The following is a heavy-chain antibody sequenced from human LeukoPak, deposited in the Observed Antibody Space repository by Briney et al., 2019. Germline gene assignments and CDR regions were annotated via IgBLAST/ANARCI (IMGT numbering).Heavy chain of an antibody. V-gene: IGHV3-43*02. CDR2: ITGDGGTT. Sequence: PGGSLRLSCAASGFTFGDYTMHWFRQPPGRGLQWVSLITGDGGTTSYAGSVKGRFTISRDNSKNSLSLYMNSLRNEDTALYYCAKGHFGAGHYWGQGTLVTVSS. CDR1: GFTFGDYT. D-gene: IGHD3-3*01. CDR3: AKGHFGAGHY. J-gene: IGHJ4*02.